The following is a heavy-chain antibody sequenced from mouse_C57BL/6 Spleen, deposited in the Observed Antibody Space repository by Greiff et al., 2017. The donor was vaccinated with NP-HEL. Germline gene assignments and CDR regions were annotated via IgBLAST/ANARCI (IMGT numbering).Heavy chain of an antibody. D-gene: IGHD1-1*01. CDR1: GFTFSSYT. CDR3: ARIYYYGSSPYWWFDV. CDR2: ISGGGGNT. Sequence: EVQLVESGGGLVKPGGSLKLSCAASGFTFSSYTMSWVRQTPEKRLEWVATISGGGGNTYYPDSVKCRFTISRDNAKNTLYLQMSSLRSEDTALYYCARIYYYGSSPYWWFDVWGTGTTVTVSS. J-gene: IGHJ1*03. V-gene: IGHV5-9*01.